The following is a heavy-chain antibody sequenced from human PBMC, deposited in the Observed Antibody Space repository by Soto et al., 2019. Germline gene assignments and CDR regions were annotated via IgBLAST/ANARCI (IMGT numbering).Heavy chain of an antibody. Sequence: ASVKVSCKASGYKFTTYFIHWVRQAPGQGLEWMGMIHPSGDTGYGQKFRGRVTMTIDTSTTTAYMELRNLTSEDTAIYFSVRGYCTTTPCSGDFQHWGQGTLVIVSS. J-gene: IGHJ1*01. V-gene: IGHV1-46*01. CDR1: GYKFTTYF. D-gene: IGHD2-8*01. CDR3: VRGYCTTTPCSGDFQH. CDR2: IHPSGDT.